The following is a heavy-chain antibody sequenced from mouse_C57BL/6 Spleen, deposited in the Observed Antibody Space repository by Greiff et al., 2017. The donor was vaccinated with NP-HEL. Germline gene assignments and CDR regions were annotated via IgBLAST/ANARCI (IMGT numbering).Heavy chain of an antibody. CDR3: ARDQDYDGYFDV. D-gene: IGHD2-4*01. CDR2: INYDGSST. CDR1: GFTFSDYY. V-gene: IGHV5-16*01. J-gene: IGHJ1*03. Sequence: DVKLVESEGGLVQPGSSMKLSCTASGFTFSDYYMAWVRQVPEKGLEWVANINYDGSSTYYLDSLKSRFIISRDNAKNILYLQMSSLKSEDTATYYCARDQDYDGYFDVWGTGTTVTVSS.